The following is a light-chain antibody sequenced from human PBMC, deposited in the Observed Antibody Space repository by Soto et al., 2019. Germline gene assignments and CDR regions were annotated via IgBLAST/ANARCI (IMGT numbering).Light chain of an antibody. CDR3: SSYTTSNPRQLV. Sequence: QSVLTQPASVSGSPGQSITISCTGTSSDVVGYNYVSWYQHHPGKAPKLMIYDVSNRPSGISNRFSGSKSGNTASLTISGLQPEDEGDYYCSSYTTSNPRQLVSGTGTKVTVL. CDR2: DVS. V-gene: IGLV2-14*03. CDR1: SSDVVGYNY. J-gene: IGLJ1*01.